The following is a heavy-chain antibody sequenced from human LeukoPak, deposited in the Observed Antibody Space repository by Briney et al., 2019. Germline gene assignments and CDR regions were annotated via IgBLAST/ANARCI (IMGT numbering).Heavy chain of an antibody. CDR2: IIPIFGTA. V-gene: IGHV1-69*13. Sequence: GASVKVSCKASGGTFSSYAISWVRQAPGQGLEWMGGIIPIFGTANYAQKFQGRVTITADESTSTAYMELSSLRSEDTAVYYCARFLLSEYSSSLRYYGMDVWGQGTTVTVSS. J-gene: IGHJ6*02. CDR3: ARFLLSEYSSSLRYYGMDV. CDR1: GGTFSSYA. D-gene: IGHD6-6*01.